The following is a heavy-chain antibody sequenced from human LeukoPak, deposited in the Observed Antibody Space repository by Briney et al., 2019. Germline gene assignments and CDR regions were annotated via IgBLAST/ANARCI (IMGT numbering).Heavy chain of an antibody. D-gene: IGHD3-10*01. CDR3: ASQFMVRGVILTSAFDY. CDR1: GFTFSSYE. Sequence: GGSLRLSCAASGFTFSSYEMNWVRQAPGKGLEWVSYISSSGSTIYYADSVKGRFTISRDNATNSLYLQMNSLRAEDTAVYYCASQFMVRGVILTSAFDYWGQGTLVTVSS. CDR2: ISSSGSTI. J-gene: IGHJ4*02. V-gene: IGHV3-48*03.